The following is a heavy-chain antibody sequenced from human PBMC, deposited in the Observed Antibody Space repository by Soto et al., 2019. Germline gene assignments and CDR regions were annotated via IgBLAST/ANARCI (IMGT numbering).Heavy chain of an antibody. Sequence: PGESLKISCAASGFTFSSYSMNWVRQAPGKGLEWVSYISSSSSTIYYADSVKGRFTISRDNAKNSLYLQMNSLRAEDTALYYCARLGASGNFDYWGQGSLVTVSS. CDR1: GFTFSSYS. V-gene: IGHV3-48*01. J-gene: IGHJ4*02. CDR3: ARLGASGNFDY. D-gene: IGHD3-10*01. CDR2: ISSSSSTI.